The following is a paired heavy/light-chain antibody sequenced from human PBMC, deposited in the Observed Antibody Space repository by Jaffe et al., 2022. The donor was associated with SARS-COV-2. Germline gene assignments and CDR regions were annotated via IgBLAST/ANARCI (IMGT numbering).Heavy chain of an antibody. CDR3: ARAEPYMVRGVPTNSYYYYMDV. CDR2: IDSSARTI. CDR1: GFTFSDFY. Sequence: QVQLVESGGGLVKPGGSLRLSCAASGFTFSDFYMSWIRQAPGRGLEWVSHIDSSARTIYYADSVKGRFTISRDNAKNSLSLQMNSLKTEDTAVYYCARAEPYMVRGVPTNSYYYYMDVWGKGTTVTVSS. J-gene: IGHJ6*03. V-gene: IGHV3-11*01. D-gene: IGHD3-10*01.
Light chain of an antibody. CDR3: QQYNSWPPLT. J-gene: IGKJ4*01. Sequence: EIVMTQSPATLSVSPGERVTLSCRASQSVRSNLAWYQQKPGQAPRLLISGASTRATGIPPRFSGLGSGSGTEFNLTISSLQSEDFALYYCQQYNSWPPLTFGGGTKVEIK. V-gene: IGKV3-15*01. CDR1: QSVRSN. CDR2: GAS.